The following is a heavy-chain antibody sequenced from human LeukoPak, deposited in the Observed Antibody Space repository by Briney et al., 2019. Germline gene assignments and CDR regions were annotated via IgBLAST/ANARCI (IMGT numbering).Heavy chain of an antibody. CDR2: IYYSGST. CDR3: ARRPYDSSGYYCVNWFFDL. Sequence: SETLSPTCTVSGGSISSSSYYWGWIRQPPGKGLEWIGSIYYSGSTYYNPSLKSRVTISVDTSKNQFSLKLSSVTAADTAVYSCARRPYDSSGYYCVNWFFDLWGRGTLVTVSS. J-gene: IGHJ2*01. CDR1: GGSISSSSYY. D-gene: IGHD3-22*01. V-gene: IGHV4-39*01.